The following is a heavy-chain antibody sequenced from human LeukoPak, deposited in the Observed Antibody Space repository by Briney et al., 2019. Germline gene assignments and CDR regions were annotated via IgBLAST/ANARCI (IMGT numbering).Heavy chain of an antibody. CDR1: GYNFTTYW. Sequence: GESLKISCKGSGYNFTTYWIGWVRPLPGKGLEWMGIIYPGDSDSRYSPSFQGQVTLSADKSISTAYLQWSSLKASDTAMYYCARHARDYYYGWGSHYNDYWGQGTLVTVSS. D-gene: IGHD3-10*01. V-gene: IGHV5-51*01. CDR3: ARHARDYYYGWGSHYNDY. J-gene: IGHJ4*02. CDR2: IYPGDSDS.